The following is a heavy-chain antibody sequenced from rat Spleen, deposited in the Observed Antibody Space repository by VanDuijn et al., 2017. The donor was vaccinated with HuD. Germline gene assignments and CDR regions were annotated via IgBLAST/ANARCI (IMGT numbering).Heavy chain of an antibody. CDR1: GFTFSNYY. CDR2: ISPSGGGT. D-gene: IGHD3-2*01. Sequence: EVQLVESGGGLVQPGRSMTLSCAASGFTFSNYYMAWVRQAPTKGLEWVASISPSGGGTYYRDSVKGRFTISRDNAKSTLYLQMDSLRSEDTATYYCATDHLYRDYVMDAWGQGASVTVSS. V-gene: IGHV5-25*01. J-gene: IGHJ4*01. CDR3: ATDHLYRDYVMDA.